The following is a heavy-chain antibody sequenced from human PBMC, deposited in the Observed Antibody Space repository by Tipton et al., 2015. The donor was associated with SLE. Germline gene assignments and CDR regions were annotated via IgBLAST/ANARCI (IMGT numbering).Heavy chain of an antibody. D-gene: IGHD2-8*01. CDR1: ADSINTYY. J-gene: IGHJ2*01. CDR3: ARHNANWYFDL. CDR2: IYDSGTT. Sequence: GLVKPSETLSLSCTVSADSINTYYWSWIRQPPGKGLEWIGYIYDSGTTDYNPSLKSRVTISIDTSNSQFSLKLSSVTAPDTAVYYCARHNANWYFDLWGRGSLVTVSS. V-gene: IGHV4-59*08.